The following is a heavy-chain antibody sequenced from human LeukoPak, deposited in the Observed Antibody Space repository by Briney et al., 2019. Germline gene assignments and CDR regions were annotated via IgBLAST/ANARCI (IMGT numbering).Heavy chain of an antibody. D-gene: IGHD2-8*01. V-gene: IGHV4-31*03. CDR1: GGSISRDGHY. J-gene: IGHJ3*02. CDR3: AGEMVRDAFDI. Sequence: SETLSLTCTVSGGSISRDGHYWSWIRQYPGKGLESIGSVSSSGTTTYNPSLKSRVTISLDTSQNQFSLNLRSLTAADTAVYYCAGEMVRDAFDIWGQGTMVTVSS. CDR2: VSSSGTT.